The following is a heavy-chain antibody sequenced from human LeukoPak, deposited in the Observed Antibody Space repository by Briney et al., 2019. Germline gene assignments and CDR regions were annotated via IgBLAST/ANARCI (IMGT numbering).Heavy chain of an antibody. D-gene: IGHD6-13*01. V-gene: IGHV3-21*01. CDR3: ARDRGAAAIDY. CDR1: GFTFGDYA. Sequence: GRSLRLSCTASGFTFGDYAMTWVRQAPGKGLEWVSSISSSSSYIYYADSVKGRFTISRDNAKNSLYLQMNSLRAEDTAVYYCARDRGAAAIDYWGQGTLVTVSS. J-gene: IGHJ4*02. CDR2: ISSSSSYI.